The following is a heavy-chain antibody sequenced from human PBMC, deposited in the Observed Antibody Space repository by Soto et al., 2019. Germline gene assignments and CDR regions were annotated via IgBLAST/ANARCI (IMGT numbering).Heavy chain of an antibody. Sequence: QVQLVQAGAEVKKPGASVKISCKASGYFFTAYYMHWVRQAPGQGLEWMGCINPDSGVTKYAENFKGRVTMSRDTSITTAYLDLSSLISDDTAVFYCARALSFGSGTFDYWGQGTLLTVSS. CDR2: INPDSGVT. D-gene: IGHD1-26*01. CDR1: GYFFTAYY. V-gene: IGHV1-2*02. J-gene: IGHJ4*02. CDR3: ARALSFGSGTFDY.